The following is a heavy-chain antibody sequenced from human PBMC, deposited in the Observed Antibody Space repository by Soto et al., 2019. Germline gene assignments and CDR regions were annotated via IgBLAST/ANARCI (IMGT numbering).Heavy chain of an antibody. J-gene: IGHJ4*02. CDR1: GFSLSTTEEG. Sequence: QITLKESGPTLVKPTQTLTLTCTFSGFSLSTTEEGVGWIRQPPGKAPEWLALIYWDDDKRYSPSLKTRLTITHDTPKNQVVLTVTNVDPVDTATYYCAHGSCFGADCYPNPYFDFWGQGILVTVSS. D-gene: IGHD2-21*02. CDR2: IYWDDDK. CDR3: AHGSCFGADCYPNPYFDF. V-gene: IGHV2-5*02.